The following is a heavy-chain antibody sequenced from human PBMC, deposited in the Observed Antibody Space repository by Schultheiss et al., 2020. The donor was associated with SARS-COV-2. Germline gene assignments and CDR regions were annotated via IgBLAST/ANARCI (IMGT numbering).Heavy chain of an antibody. V-gene: IGHV3-15*01. CDR3: AREGYYDSSGYGSDAFDI. J-gene: IGHJ3*02. CDR2: IKSKTDGGTT. Sequence: GGSLRLSCAASGFTFSSYAMHWVRQAPGKGLEWVGRIKSKTDGGTTDYAAPVKGRFTISRDDSKNTLYLQMNSLRAEDTAVYYCAREGYYDSSGYGSDAFDIWGQGTTVTVSS. D-gene: IGHD3-22*01. CDR1: GFTFSSYA.